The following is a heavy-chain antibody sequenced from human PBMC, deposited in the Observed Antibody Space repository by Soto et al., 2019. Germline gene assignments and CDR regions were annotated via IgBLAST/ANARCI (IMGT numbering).Heavy chain of an antibody. CDR3: AKDQGASYCGGDCYLFDY. J-gene: IGHJ4*02. V-gene: IGHV3-23*01. D-gene: IGHD2-21*02. CDR2: ISGSGGGT. CDR1: GFTFSSYA. Sequence: PGGSLRLSCAASGFTFSSYAMSWVRQAPGKGLEWVSAISGSGGGTYYADSVKGRFTISRDNSKNTLYLQMNSLRAEDTAVYYCAKDQGASYCGGDCYLFDYWGQGTLVTVSS.